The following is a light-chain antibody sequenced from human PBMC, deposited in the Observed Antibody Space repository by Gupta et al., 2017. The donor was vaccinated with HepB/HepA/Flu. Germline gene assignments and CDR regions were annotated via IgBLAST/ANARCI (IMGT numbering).Light chain of an antibody. CDR1: ESISSN. J-gene: IGKJ1*01. Sequence: DIVMTQSPATLSVSPGERATLSCRASESISSNLAWYQQKPGQAPRLLTYGASTRATGIPARFSGSGSGTEFTLTISSLQSEDFAVYYCQQYNNWPRTFGQGTKVEIK. V-gene: IGKV3-15*01. CDR3: QQYNNWPRT. CDR2: GAS.